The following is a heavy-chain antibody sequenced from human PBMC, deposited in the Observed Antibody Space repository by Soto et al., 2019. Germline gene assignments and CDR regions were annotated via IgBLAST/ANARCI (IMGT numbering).Heavy chain of an antibody. CDR2: VKQDGSEE. J-gene: IGHJ4*02. D-gene: IGHD5-18*01. V-gene: IGHV3-7*01. Sequence: EVQLVESGGGLVQPGGSLRLSCAASGYSISTYWMSWVRQAPGKGLEWVANVKQDGSEEHYVDSVKGRFTISRDNAKNAWYLQMNRLRGEDTAVYYCAALDTAMVKSAGYWGQGTLVTVSS. CDR3: AALDTAMVKSAGY. CDR1: GYSISTYW.